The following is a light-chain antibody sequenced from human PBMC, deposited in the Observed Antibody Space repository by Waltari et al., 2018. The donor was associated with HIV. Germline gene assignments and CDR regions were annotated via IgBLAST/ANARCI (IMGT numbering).Light chain of an antibody. V-gene: IGKV1-5*03. CDR3: QEYSGYFRT. CDR2: KAS. CDR1: QSISSW. Sequence: DIQMTQPPSTVSASVGDRVIISCRASQSISSWLAWYQQKPGKAPKLLIYKASSLESGVPSRFSGSGSGTEYTLTISSLQPDDFATYYCQEYSGYFRTFGQGTKVEIK. J-gene: IGKJ1*01.